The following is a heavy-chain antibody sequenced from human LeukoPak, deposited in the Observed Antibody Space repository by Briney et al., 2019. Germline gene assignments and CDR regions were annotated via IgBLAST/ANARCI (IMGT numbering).Heavy chain of an antibody. CDR1: GGSISSSSYY. V-gene: IGHV4-39*07. D-gene: IGHD3-22*01. Sequence: SETLSLTCTVSGGSISSSSYYWGWIRRPPGKGLEWIGSIYYSGSTYYNPSLKSRVTISVDTSKNQFSLKLSSVTAADTAVYYCARTDDSSGSFDYWGQGTLVTVSS. J-gene: IGHJ4*02. CDR3: ARTDDSSGSFDY. CDR2: IYYSGST.